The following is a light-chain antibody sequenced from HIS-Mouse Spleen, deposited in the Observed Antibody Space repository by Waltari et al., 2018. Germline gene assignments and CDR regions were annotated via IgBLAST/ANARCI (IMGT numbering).Light chain of an antibody. J-gene: IGLJ2*01. CDR1: AFPKKS. CDR3: YSTDSSGNHRV. V-gene: IGLV3-10*01. CDR2: VDS. Sequence: SYELTQPPSVSASPGQPARITCSGDAFPKKSAYWYQQKSGQAPVLVIYVDSKRPSGIPERFSGSSSGTMATLTISGAQVEDEADYYCYSTDSSGNHRVFGGGTKLTVL.